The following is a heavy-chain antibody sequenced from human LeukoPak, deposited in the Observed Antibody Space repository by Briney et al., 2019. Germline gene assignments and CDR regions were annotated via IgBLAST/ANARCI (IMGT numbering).Heavy chain of an antibody. Sequence: SETLSLTCAVYGGSFSGYYWSWIRHPPGKGLEWIGEINHSGSTNYNPSLKSRVTLSVDTSKNQFSLKLSSVTAADTAVYYCARVRGGSGWYGEGYFDYWGQGTLVTVSS. V-gene: IGHV4-34*01. D-gene: IGHD6-19*01. CDR3: ARVRGGSGWYGEGYFDY. CDR2: INHSGST. J-gene: IGHJ4*02. CDR1: GGSFSGYY.